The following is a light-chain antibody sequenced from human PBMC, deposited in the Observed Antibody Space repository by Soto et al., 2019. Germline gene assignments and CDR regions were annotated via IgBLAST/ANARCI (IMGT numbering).Light chain of an antibody. CDR2: EVT. CDR1: SSDVGAYNY. V-gene: IGLV2-8*01. Sequence: QSALTQPPSASGSPGQSVTISCTGTSSDVGAYNYVSWYQQHAGKAPKLVIYEVTKRPSGVPDHFSGSKSANTASLTVSGLQAEDEADYYCSSFASSNTWVFGGGTKLTVL. J-gene: IGLJ3*02. CDR3: SSFASSNTWV.